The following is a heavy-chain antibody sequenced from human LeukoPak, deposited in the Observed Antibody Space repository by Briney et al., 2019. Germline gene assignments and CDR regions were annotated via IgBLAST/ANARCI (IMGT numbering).Heavy chain of an antibody. CDR1: GYDFSNYG. CDR3: ARAVTYYYYYYGMDV. V-gene: IGHV1-18*01. J-gene: IGHJ6*02. Sequence: ASVKVSCQASGYDFSNYGITWVRQAPGQGLEWMGWISAYDGHTNYAQNLQDRVTLTTDTSTSTAYMELRSLKSDDTAMYYCARAVTYYYYYYGMDVWGQGTTVTVSS. CDR2: ISAYDGHT.